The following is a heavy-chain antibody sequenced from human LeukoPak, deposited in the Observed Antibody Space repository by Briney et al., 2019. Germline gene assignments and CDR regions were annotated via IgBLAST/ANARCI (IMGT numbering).Heavy chain of an antibody. CDR2: IYYSGST. CDR3: AGSYDSSGYPFDY. CDR1: GGSISSYY. V-gene: IGHV4-59*01. J-gene: IGHJ4*02. D-gene: IGHD3-22*01. Sequence: SETLSLTCIVSGGSISSYYWSWIRQPPGKGLEWIGYIYYSGSTNYNPSLKSRVTISVDTSKNQFSLKLSSVTAADTAVYYCAGSYDSSGYPFDYWGQGTLVTVSS.